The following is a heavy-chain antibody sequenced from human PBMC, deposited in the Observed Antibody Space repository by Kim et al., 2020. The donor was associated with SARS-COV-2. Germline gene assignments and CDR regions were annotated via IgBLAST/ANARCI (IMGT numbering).Heavy chain of an antibody. V-gene: IGHV1-3*01. Sequence: ASVKVSCKASGYTFTSYAMHWVRQAPGQRLEWMGWINAGNGNTKYSQKFQGRVTITRDTSASTAYMELSSLRSEDTAVYYCARGGLGYCSGGSCYLINSSGWYWWGQGTLVTVSS. D-gene: IGHD2-15*01. CDR2: INAGNGNT. J-gene: IGHJ4*02. CDR3: ARGGLGYCSGGSCYLINSSGWYW. CDR1: GYTFTSYA.